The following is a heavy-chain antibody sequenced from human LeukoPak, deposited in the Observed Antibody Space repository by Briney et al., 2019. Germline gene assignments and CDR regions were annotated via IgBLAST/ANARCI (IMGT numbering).Heavy chain of an antibody. CDR2: ISWNSGSI. Sequence: PGRSLRLSCAASGFTFDDYAMHWVRQAPGKGLEWVSGISWNSGSIGYADSVKGRFTISRDNAKNSLHLQMNSLRAEDTALYYCAKDRGIRYYYYYGMDVWGQGTTVTVSS. CDR3: AKDRGIRYYYYYGMDV. J-gene: IGHJ6*02. CDR1: GFTFDDYA. V-gene: IGHV3-9*01.